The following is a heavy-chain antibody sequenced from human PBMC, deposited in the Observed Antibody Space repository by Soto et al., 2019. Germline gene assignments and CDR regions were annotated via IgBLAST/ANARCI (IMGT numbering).Heavy chain of an antibody. CDR1: GGTFSSYA. D-gene: IGHD2-15*01. Sequence: QVQLVQSGAEVKKPGSSVKVSCKASGGTFSSYAISWVRQAPGHGLEWMGGIIPIFGTANYAQKFQGSVTITADKSTSAAYMELSSLRSEDTAVYYCARGRDCSGGSCTAIGWFDPWGKGTLVTVST. J-gene: IGHJ5*02. V-gene: IGHV1-69*06. CDR2: IIPIFGTA. CDR3: ARGRDCSGGSCTAIGWFDP.